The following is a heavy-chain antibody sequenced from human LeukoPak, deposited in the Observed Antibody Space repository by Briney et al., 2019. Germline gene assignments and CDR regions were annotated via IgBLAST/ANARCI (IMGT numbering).Heavy chain of an antibody. CDR2: INPNSGGT. J-gene: IGHJ5*02. CDR3: ARDAREVLFWFGEFFP. Sequence: ASVKVSCKTSGYTFTDYYMHWVRQAPGQGLEWMGWINPNSGGTNYAQKFQGRVTMTRDTSISTAYMELSRLRSDDTAVYYCARDAREVLFWFGEFFPWGQGTLVTVSS. D-gene: IGHD3-10*01. V-gene: IGHV1-2*02. CDR1: GYTFTDYY.